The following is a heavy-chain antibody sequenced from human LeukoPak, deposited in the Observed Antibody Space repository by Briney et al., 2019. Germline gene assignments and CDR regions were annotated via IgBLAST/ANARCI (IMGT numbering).Heavy chain of an antibody. CDR1: GYTFTSYG. V-gene: IGHV1-18*01. J-gene: IGHJ6*02. CDR3: ARELYSGSYQTTRYYYYYGMDV. D-gene: IGHD1-26*01. Sequence: ASVKVSCTASGYTFTSYGISWVRQAPGQGPEWMGWISGYNGNTNYAQKLQGRVTMATDTSTSTAYMELRSLRSDDTAVYYCARELYSGSYQTTRYYYYYGMDVWGQGTTVTVSS. CDR2: ISGYNGNT.